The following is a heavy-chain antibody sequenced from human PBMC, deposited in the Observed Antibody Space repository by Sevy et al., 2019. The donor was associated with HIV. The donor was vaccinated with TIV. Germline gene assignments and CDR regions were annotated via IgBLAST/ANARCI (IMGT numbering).Heavy chain of an antibody. CDR3: ARAPPVRSGDDSLNWFDP. J-gene: IGHJ5*02. D-gene: IGHD5-12*01. V-gene: IGHV4-59*01. Sequence: SETLSLTCTVSGGSISAYYWTWIRQPPGKRLEYIGYIYYTGTTNYNPSLKIRVTISVDTSKNQFSLKLSSVTAADTAIYYCARAPPVRSGDDSLNWFDPWGQGTLVTVSS. CDR1: GGSISAYY. CDR2: IYYTGTT.